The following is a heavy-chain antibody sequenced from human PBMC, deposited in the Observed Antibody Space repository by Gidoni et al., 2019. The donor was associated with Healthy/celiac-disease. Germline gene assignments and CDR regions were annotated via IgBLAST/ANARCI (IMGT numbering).Heavy chain of an antibody. CDR1: GYTFTSYA. D-gene: IGHD2-2*01. J-gene: IGHJ5*02. Sequence: QVQLVQSGAEVKKPGASVKVSCKASGYTFTSYAMHWVRQAPGQRLEWMGWINAGNGNTKYSQKFQGRVTITRDTSASTAYMELSSLRSEDTAVYYCARDHSFGYCSSTSCANWFDPWGQGTLVTVSS. CDR3: ARDHSFGYCSSTSCANWFDP. CDR2: INAGNGNT. V-gene: IGHV1-3*01.